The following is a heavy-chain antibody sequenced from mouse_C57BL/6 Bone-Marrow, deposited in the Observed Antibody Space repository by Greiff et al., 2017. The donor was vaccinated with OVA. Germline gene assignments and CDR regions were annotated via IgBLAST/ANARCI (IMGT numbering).Heavy chain of an antibody. CDR3: ARYKLGFDY. CDR1: GFTFTDYY. J-gene: IGHJ2*01. D-gene: IGHD4-1*01. CDR2: LRNKANGYTT. V-gene: IGHV7-3*01. Sequence: EVKLMESGGGLVQPGGSLSLSCAASGFTFTDYYMSWVRQPPGKALEWLGFLRNKANGYTTEYSASVKGRFTISRDNSQSILYLQMNALRAEDSATYYCARYKLGFDYWGQGTTLTVSS.